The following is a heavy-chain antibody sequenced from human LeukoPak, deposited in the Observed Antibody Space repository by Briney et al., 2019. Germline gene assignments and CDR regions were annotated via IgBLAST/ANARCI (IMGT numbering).Heavy chain of an antibody. CDR3: ARDREWELLGWFDP. J-gene: IGHJ5*02. Sequence: EASVKVSCKASGGTFSSYAISWVRQAPGQGLEWMGGIIPIFGTANYAQKFQGRVTITADKSTSTAYMELSSLRSEDTAVYYCARDREWELLGWFDPWGQGTLVTVSS. D-gene: IGHD1-26*01. V-gene: IGHV1-69*06. CDR2: IIPIFGTA. CDR1: GGTFSSYA.